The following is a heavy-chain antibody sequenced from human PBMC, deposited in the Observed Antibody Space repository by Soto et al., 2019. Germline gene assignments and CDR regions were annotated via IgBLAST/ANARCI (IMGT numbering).Heavy chain of an antibody. D-gene: IGHD3-3*01. V-gene: IGHV1-69*02. CDR1: GGTFSSYT. J-gene: IGHJ6*02. CDR3: ARVYDFWSSHQHHIDV. Sequence: GASVKVSCQASGGTFSSYTISWVRQAPGQGLEWMGRIIPILGIANYAQKFQGRVTITADKSTGTAYMELSSLRSEDTAVYYCARVYDFWSSHQHHIDVWGPGTPVTVSS. CDR2: IIPILGIA.